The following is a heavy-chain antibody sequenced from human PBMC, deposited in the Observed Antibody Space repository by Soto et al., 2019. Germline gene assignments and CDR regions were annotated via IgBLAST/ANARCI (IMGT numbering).Heavy chain of an antibody. J-gene: IGHJ4*02. V-gene: IGHV1-46*01. D-gene: IGHD3-3*01. CDR2: INPSGGIT. CDR3: TNILGYLGGYYFDY. CDR1: GYTFTNYY. Sequence: QVQLVQSGAEEKKPGASVKVSCEASGYTFTNYYIHWVPQAPGHGLEWMAVINPSGGITRYAQKVEGRVSMARDTSRQTVYMQLASLRLKDTAVNYCTNILGYLGGYYFDYWGQGTLVTVSS.